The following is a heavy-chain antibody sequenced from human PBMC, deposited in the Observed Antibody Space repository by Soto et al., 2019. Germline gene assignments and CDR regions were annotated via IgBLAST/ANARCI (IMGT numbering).Heavy chain of an antibody. CDR2: FDPEDGET. CDR3: ATVVGATTFDY. V-gene: IGHV1-24*01. Sequence: GXSVTVSYKVSGYTLTELSMHLVRQAPGKGLEWMGGFDPEDGETIYAQKFQGRVTMTEDTSTDTAYMELRSLRSEDTAVYYCATVVGATTFDYWGQGTLVTVSS. D-gene: IGHD1-26*01. J-gene: IGHJ4*02. CDR1: GYTLTELS.